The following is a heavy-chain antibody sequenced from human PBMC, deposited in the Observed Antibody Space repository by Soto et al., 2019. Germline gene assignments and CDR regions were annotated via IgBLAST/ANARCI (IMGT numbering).Heavy chain of an antibody. J-gene: IGHJ3*02. CDR3: ARNDILTGSPFDI. CDR1: GYSFTSYW. V-gene: IGHV5-51*01. Sequence: PGESLKISCKGSGYSFTSYWIGWVRQMPGKGLEWMGVIYPGDSDTRYCPSFQGQVTISADRSISTVYLQWSSLKASDTAIYYCARNDILTGSPFDIWGQGTTVTVSS. D-gene: IGHD3-9*01. CDR2: IYPGDSDT.